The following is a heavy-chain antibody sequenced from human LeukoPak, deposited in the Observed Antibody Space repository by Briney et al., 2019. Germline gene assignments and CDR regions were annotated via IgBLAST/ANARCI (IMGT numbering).Heavy chain of an antibody. CDR1: GFTFSSYS. D-gene: IGHD2-2*01. CDR2: ISSSSSYI. CDR3: ARDRGVVVPAARGEFDY. Sequence: GGSLRLSCAASGFTFSSYSMNWVRQAPGKGLEWVSSISSSSSYIYYADSVKGRFTISRDNAKNSLYLQMNSLRAEDTAVYYCARDRGVVVPAARGEFDYWGQGTLVTVSS. V-gene: IGHV3-21*01. J-gene: IGHJ4*02.